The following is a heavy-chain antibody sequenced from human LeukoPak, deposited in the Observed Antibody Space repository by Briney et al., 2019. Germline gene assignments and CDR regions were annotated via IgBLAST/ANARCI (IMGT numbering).Heavy chain of an antibody. D-gene: IGHD3-10*01. J-gene: IGHJ5*02. CDR3: ARDGYGSGSYYNSFDP. Sequence: PGGSLRLSCAASGFTFSSYGMHWVRQAPGKGLEWVAVIWYDGSNKYYADSVKGRFTISRDNSKNTLYLQMNSLRAEDTAVYYCARDGYGSGSYYNSFDPWGQGTLVTVSS. CDR1: GFTFSSYG. V-gene: IGHV3-33*01. CDR2: IWYDGSNK.